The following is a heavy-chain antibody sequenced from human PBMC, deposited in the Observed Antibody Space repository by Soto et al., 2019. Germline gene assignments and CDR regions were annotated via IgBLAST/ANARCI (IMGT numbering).Heavy chain of an antibody. D-gene: IGHD4-17*01. CDR3: ARRTSYGDYALDY. V-gene: IGHV4-34*01. CDR2: INHSGST. J-gene: IGHJ4*02. Sequence: SETLPLTCAVYGGSFSGYYWSWIRQPPGKGLEWIGYINHSGSTNYNPSLKSRVTISVDTYKNQFSLKLSSVTAADAAVYYCARRTSYGDYALDYWGQGTLVTSPQ. CDR1: GGSFSGYY.